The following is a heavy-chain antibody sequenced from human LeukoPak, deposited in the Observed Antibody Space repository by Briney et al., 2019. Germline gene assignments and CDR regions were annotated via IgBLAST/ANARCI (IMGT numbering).Heavy chain of an antibody. CDR2: INHSGST. CDR3: ARATSLLRLRPFDY. D-gene: IGHD5-12*01. Sequence: SSETLSLTCAVYGGSFSDYYWSWIRQPPGKGLEWIGEINHSGSTNYNPSLKSRVTISVDTSKNQFSLKLSSVTAADTAVYYCARATSLLRLRPFDYWGQGTLVTVSS. J-gene: IGHJ4*02. V-gene: IGHV4-34*01. CDR1: GGSFSDYY.